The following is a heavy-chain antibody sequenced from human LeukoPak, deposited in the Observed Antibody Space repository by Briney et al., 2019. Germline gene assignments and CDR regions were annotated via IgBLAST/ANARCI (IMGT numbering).Heavy chain of an antibody. CDR2: INWNGGST. CDR3: ARGLRYFDWSPYYYYYMDV. Sequence: PGGSLRLSCAASGFTFDDYGMSWVRQAPGKGLEWVSGINWNGGSTGYADSVKGRFTISRDNAKNSLYLQMNSLRAEDTAVYYCARGLRYFDWSPYYYYYMDVWGKGTTVTISS. V-gene: IGHV3-20*04. D-gene: IGHD3-9*01. J-gene: IGHJ6*03. CDR1: GFTFDDYG.